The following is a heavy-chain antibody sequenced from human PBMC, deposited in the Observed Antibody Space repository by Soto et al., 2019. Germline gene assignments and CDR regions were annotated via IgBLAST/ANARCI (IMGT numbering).Heavy chain of an antibody. CDR3: ARASKQWLVIFDY. D-gene: IGHD6-19*01. Sequence: SATLSLTCTFSGGSISSGGYYWSWIRQHPGKGLEWIGYIYYSGSTYYNPSLKSRVTISVDTSKNQFSLKLSSVTAADTAVYYCARASKQWLVIFDYWGQGTLVTVSS. CDR1: GGSISSGGYY. V-gene: IGHV4-31*03. J-gene: IGHJ4*02. CDR2: IYYSGST.